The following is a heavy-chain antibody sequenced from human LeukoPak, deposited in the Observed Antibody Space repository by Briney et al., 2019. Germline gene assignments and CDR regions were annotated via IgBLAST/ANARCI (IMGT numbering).Heavy chain of an antibody. V-gene: IGHV3-48*04. Sequence: GGSLRLSCTASGFPFSDYSMNWVRQAPGKGLEWISFIGISSGNTKYADSVKGRFTISADNARNSLYLQMNSLRVEDTAVYYCARDHNYAFDNWGQGTLVSVSS. D-gene: IGHD1-1*01. CDR2: IGISSGNT. CDR1: GFPFSDYS. J-gene: IGHJ4*02. CDR3: ARDHNYAFDN.